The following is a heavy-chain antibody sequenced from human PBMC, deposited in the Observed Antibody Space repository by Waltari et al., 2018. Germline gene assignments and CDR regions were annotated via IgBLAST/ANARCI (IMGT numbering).Heavy chain of an antibody. J-gene: IGHJ3*02. CDR1: GFTFSSYA. D-gene: IGHD1-26*01. Sequence: EVQLVESGGGLVQPGGSLRLSCAASGFTFSSYAMSWVRQAQGKGLEWVSAISSSGGSTDYADSVKGRFTISRDNSKNTLYLQMNSLRAEDTAVYYCAKDIVGESGSYYGAFDIWGQGTMVTVSS. V-gene: IGHV3-23*04. CDR2: ISSSGGST. CDR3: AKDIVGESGSYYGAFDI.